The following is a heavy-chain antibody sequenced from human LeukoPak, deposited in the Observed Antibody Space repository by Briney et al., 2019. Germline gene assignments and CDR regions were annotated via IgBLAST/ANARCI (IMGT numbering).Heavy chain of an antibody. CDR1: GFTFSSYA. Sequence: GGSLRLSCAASGFTFSSYAMSWVRQAPGKGLEWVSGISGSGSGTYYPDSVKGRFTISRDNSKNTLYLQMNSLRAEDTAVYYCARDYYYDSSGYAYWGQGTLVTVSS. CDR3: ARDYYYDSSGYAY. D-gene: IGHD3-22*01. V-gene: IGHV3-23*01. J-gene: IGHJ4*02. CDR2: ISGSGSGT.